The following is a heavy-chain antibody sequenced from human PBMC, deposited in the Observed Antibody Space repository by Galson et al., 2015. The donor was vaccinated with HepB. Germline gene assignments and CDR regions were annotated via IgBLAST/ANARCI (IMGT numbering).Heavy chain of an antibody. D-gene: IGHD4-17*01. CDR2: IYWDDDK. CDR3: ARWGYGDFVSWFDP. Sequence: PALVKPTQTLTLTCSFSGFSLSTSGVGVGWIRQPPGKALEWLALIYWDDDKRYSPSLKTRLTITKATSKNQVVLTLANMDPVDTATYYCARWGYGDFVSWFDPWGQGTLVTVSS. V-gene: IGHV2-5*02. J-gene: IGHJ5*02. CDR1: GFSLSTSGVG.